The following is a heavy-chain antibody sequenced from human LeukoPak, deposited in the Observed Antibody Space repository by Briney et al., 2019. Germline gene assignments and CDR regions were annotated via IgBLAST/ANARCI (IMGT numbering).Heavy chain of an antibody. CDR3: ARVELMVALPTSFDP. V-gene: IGHV4-4*02. CDR1: GGSISSSNW. J-gene: IGHJ5*02. D-gene: IGHD2-8*01. CDR2: IYHSGST. Sequence: SETLSLTCAVSGGSISSSNWWSWVRQPPGKGLEWIGEIYHSGSTNYNPSLKSRVTISVDTSKNQFSLRLNSVTSADTAMYYCARVELMVALPTSFDPWGQGTLVTVSS.